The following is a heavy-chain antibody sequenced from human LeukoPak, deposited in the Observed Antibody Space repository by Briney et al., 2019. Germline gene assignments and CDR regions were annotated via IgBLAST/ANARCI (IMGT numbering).Heavy chain of an antibody. J-gene: IGHJ6*02. Sequence: ASVKVSCKASAYTFTSYYMHWVRQAPGQGLEWMGIINPSGGSTSYAQKFQGRVTMTRDTSTSTVYMELSSLRSEDTAVYYCAQGRGSYGSNYYYYGMDVWGQGTTVTVSS. CDR3: AQGRGSYGSNYYYYGMDV. CDR2: INPSGGST. CDR1: AYTFTSYY. D-gene: IGHD5-18*01. V-gene: IGHV1-46*01.